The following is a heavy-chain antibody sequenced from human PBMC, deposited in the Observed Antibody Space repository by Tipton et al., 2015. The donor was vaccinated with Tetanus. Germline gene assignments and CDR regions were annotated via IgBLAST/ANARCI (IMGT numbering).Heavy chain of an antibody. CDR1: GYTFTGYY. Sequence: QMQLVQSGAEVKKPGASVKVSCKASGYTFTGYYIYWVRQATGQGLEWMGWIDPNSGGTVYAQKFQGRVTMTRDTSISTAYMGLRSLRSDDTAVYYCARDRGDYIYYGMDVWGPGTTVTVS. D-gene: IGHD3-22*01. V-gene: IGHV1-2*02. J-gene: IGHJ6*02. CDR3: ARDRGDYIYYGMDV. CDR2: IDPNSGGT.